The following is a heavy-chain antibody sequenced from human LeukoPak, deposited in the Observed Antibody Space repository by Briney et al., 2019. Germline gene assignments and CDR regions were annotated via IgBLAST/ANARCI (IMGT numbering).Heavy chain of an antibody. CDR1: GFTFSSYA. CDR2: ISGSGGST. D-gene: IGHD2-21*02. Sequence: PGGSLRLSCAASGFTFSSYAMSWVRQAPGKGLEWVSAISGSGGSTYYADSVKGRFTISRDNSKNTLYLQMNSLRAEDTAVYYCAKDEGIRCGGDCPFDYWGQGTQVTVSS. V-gene: IGHV3-23*01. CDR3: AKDEGIRCGGDCPFDY. J-gene: IGHJ4*02.